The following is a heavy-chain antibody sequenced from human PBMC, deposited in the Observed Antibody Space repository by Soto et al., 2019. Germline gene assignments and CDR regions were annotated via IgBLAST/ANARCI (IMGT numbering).Heavy chain of an antibody. Sequence: GGSLRLSCAASGFSVSGNYMSWVRQAPGKGLEWVSVIYGGGSTYDADSVKGRVTISRDNSKSTVYLQMNSLRVEDTAVYYCARGPDSSGWPYWGQGTLVTVSS. CDR3: ARGPDSSGWPY. CDR2: IYGGGST. J-gene: IGHJ4*02. D-gene: IGHD6-19*01. V-gene: IGHV3-53*01. CDR1: GFSVSGNY.